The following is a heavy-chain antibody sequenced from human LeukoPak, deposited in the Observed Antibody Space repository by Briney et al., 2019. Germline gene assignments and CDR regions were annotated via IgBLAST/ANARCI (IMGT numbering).Heavy chain of an antibody. CDR2: ISWNSGSI. CDR3: AKDKHLGVVKGGYFDY. D-gene: IGHD4-23*01. CDR1: GFTFDDYA. J-gene: IGHJ4*02. V-gene: IGHV3-9*01. Sequence: PGGSLRLSCAASGFTFDDYAMHWVRQAPGKGLEWVSGISWNSGSIGYADSVKGRFTISRDNAKNSLYLQMNSLRAEDTALYYCAKDKHLGVVKGGYFDYWGQGTLVTVSS.